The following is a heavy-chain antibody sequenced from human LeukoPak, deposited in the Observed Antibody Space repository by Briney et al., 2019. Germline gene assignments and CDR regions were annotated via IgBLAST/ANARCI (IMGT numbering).Heavy chain of an antibody. CDR3: ARDRNGYVDY. J-gene: IGHJ4*02. CDR2: IYSGGST. Sequence: GGSLRLSCAASGFTFSSYSMNWVRQAPGKGLEWVSIIYSGGSTYYADSVKGRFTISRDNSKNTLYLQMNSLSAEDTAVYYCARDRNGYVDYWGQGTLVTVSS. V-gene: IGHV3-66*02. CDR1: GFTFSSYS. D-gene: IGHD1-14*01.